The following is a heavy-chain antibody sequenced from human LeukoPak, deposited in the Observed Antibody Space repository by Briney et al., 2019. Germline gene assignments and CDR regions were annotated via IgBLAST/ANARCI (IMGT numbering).Heavy chain of an antibody. V-gene: IGHV3-7*05. CDR2: IKQDGSEK. Sequence: PGGSRRLSCAASGFLISDFEINWVRQAPGKGLEWVANIKQDGSEKYYVDSVKGRFTISRDNAKNSLYLQMNSLRAEDTAVYYCARDLDWTVVTPDAFDIWGQGTMVTVSS. J-gene: IGHJ3*02. CDR1: GFLISDFE. D-gene: IGHD4-23*01. CDR3: ARDLDWTVVTPDAFDI.